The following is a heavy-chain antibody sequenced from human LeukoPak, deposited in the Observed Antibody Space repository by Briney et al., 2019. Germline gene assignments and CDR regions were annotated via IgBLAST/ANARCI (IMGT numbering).Heavy chain of an antibody. CDR1: GFTFSSYE. J-gene: IGHJ6*03. V-gene: IGHV3-48*03. Sequence: PGGSLRLSCAASGFTFSSYEMNWVRQAPGKGLEWVSYISSSGSTIYYADSVKGRFAISRDNAKNSLYLQMNSLRAEDTAVYYCARDLGLVATTYYYYYMDVWGKGTTVTVSS. CDR2: ISSSGSTI. CDR3: ARDLGLVATTYYYYYMDV. D-gene: IGHD5-12*01.